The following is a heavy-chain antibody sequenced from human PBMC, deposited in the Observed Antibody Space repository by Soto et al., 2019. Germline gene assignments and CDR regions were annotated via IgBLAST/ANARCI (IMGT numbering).Heavy chain of an antibody. D-gene: IGHD2-15*01. CDR3: AGGTSLGYCSGGSCYEWFDP. CDR1: GGSISSGGYY. V-gene: IGHV4-31*03. Sequence: PSETLALICTVSGGSISSGGYYWSWIRQHPGKGLEWIGYIYYSGSTYYNPSLKSRVTISVDTSKNQFSLKLSSVTAADTAVYYCAGGTSLGYCSGGSCYEWFDPWGQGTLVTVSS. J-gene: IGHJ5*02. CDR2: IYYSGST.